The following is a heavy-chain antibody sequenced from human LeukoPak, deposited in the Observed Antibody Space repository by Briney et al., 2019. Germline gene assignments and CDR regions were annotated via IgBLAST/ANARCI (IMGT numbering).Heavy chain of an antibody. V-gene: IGHV1-18*01. CDR1: GYTFTSYG. D-gene: IGHD3-22*01. Sequence: APVKVSCKASGYTFTSYGISWVRQAPGQGLEWMGWISAYNGNTDYAQKLQGRVTMTTDTSTSTAYMELRSLRSDDTAVYYCARNIAPSMIVGATAFAYWGQGTLVTVSS. CDR2: ISAYNGNT. J-gene: IGHJ4*02. CDR3: ARNIAPSMIVGATAFAY.